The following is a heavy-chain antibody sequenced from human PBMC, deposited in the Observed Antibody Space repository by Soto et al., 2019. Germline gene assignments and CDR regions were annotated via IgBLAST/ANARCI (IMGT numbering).Heavy chain of an antibody. Sequence: GSLRLSCAASGFTFSSYGMHWVRQAPGKGLEWVAIISYDGSNKYYADSVKGRFTISRDNSKNTLYLQMNSLRAEDTAVYYCAKDYYYDSSGYATFDYWGQGTLVTVSS. CDR1: GFTFSSYG. CDR3: AKDYYYDSSGYATFDY. CDR2: ISYDGSNK. J-gene: IGHJ4*02. D-gene: IGHD3-22*01. V-gene: IGHV3-30*18.